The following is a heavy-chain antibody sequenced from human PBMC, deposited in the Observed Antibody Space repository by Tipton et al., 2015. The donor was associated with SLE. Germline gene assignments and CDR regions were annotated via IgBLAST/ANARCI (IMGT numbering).Heavy chain of an antibody. J-gene: IGHJ1*01. Sequence: LVQSGAEVKKPGASVKVSCKASGYTFTSFGISWVRQAPGQGLEWMGWISGYTGNTNYAQKLQGRVTMTTDTSASTAYMELRSLRSDDTAVYYCARVGGSYYGKGYFQHWGQGTLVTVSS. D-gene: IGHD1-26*01. CDR2: ISGYTGNT. V-gene: IGHV1-18*01. CDR1: GYTFTSFG. CDR3: ARVGGSYYGKGYFQH.